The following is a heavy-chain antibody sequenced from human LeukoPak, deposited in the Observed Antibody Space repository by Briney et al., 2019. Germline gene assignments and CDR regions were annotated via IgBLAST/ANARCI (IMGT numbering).Heavy chain of an antibody. J-gene: IGHJ6*02. CDR3: ARDRVVVTAYYGMDV. CDR2: INHSGRT. Sequence: SETLSLTCAVYGGSFSGYYWSWIRQPPGKGLEWIGEINHSGRTNYNPSLRSRVTISIDTSKNQFSLKLTSVTAADTAVYYCARDRVVVTAYYGMDVWGQGTTVTVSS. V-gene: IGHV4-34*01. CDR1: GGSFSGYY. D-gene: IGHD2-21*02.